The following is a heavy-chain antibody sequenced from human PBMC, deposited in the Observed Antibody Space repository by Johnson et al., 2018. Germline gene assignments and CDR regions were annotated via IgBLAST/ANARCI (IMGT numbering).Heavy chain of an antibody. CDR3: ARASMPGEVQSHYFYGMDV. CDR1: GFTFRSYA. D-gene: IGHD3-16*01. Sequence: QVQLVESGGGLVQPGRSLRLSCAASGFTFRSYAMHWVRQAPGKGLEWVAVISYDGSNKDYADSVKGRFTIPRDNSKHTLYLQMNSLRAEDTDVYYWARASMPGEVQSHYFYGMDVWGQGAAVTVSS. J-gene: IGHJ6*02. CDR2: ISYDGSNK. V-gene: IGHV3-30-3*01.